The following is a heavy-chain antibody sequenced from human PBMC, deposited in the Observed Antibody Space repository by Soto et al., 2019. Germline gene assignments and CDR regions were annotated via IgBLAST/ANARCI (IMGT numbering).Heavy chain of an antibody. CDR3: ARPREVRELIGFDY. CDR2: IYPGDSDT. CDR1: GYSFTSYW. J-gene: IGHJ4*02. Sequence: GESLKISCKASGYSFTSYWIAWVRQMPGKGLEWMGIIYPGDSDTRYSPSFQGQVTISADKSISTAYLQWSSLKASDTAMYYCARPREVRELIGFDYWGQGTLVAVSS. V-gene: IGHV5-51*01. D-gene: IGHD3-10*01.